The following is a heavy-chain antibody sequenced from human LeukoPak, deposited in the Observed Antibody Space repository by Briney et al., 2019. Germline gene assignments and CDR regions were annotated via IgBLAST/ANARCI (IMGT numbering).Heavy chain of an antibody. V-gene: IGHV4-30-2*01. CDR3: ARGFLTYYYDSSGYYNY. D-gene: IGHD3-22*01. CDR2: IYHSGST. Sequence: SETLSLTCAVSGGSISSGGYSWSWIRQPPGEGLEWIGYIYHSGSTYYNPSLKSRVTISVDRSKNQFSLKLSSVTAADTAVYYCARGFLTYYYDSSGYYNYWGQGTLVTVSS. J-gene: IGHJ4*02. CDR1: GGSISSGGYS.